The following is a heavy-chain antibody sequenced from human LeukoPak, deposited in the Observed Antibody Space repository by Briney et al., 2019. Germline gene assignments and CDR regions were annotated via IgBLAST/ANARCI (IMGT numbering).Heavy chain of an antibody. Sequence: GGSLRLSCAASRFTFNSYAMSWVRQTPGKGLEWVSVIGGSNGITFYVGSVKGRFTISRDNSKDTLYLQMNSLRAEDTAVYYCARNENSGWGYFDYWGQGTLVTVSS. CDR1: RFTFNSYA. J-gene: IGHJ4*02. D-gene: IGHD5-12*01. V-gene: IGHV3-23*01. CDR3: ARNENSGWGYFDY. CDR2: IGGSNGIT.